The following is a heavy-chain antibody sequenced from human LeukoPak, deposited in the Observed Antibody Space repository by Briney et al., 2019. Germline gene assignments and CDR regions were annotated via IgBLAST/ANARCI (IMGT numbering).Heavy chain of an antibody. CDR2: IYTSGST. CDR1: GGSISSYY. D-gene: IGHD4-23*01. V-gene: IGHV4-4*07. J-gene: IGHJ4*02. CDR3: ARDAYGGNWNPFDY. Sequence: PSETLSLTCTVSGGSISSYYWSWIRQPAGKGLEWIGRIYTSGSTNYNPSLKSRVTMSVDTSKNQFSLKLSSVTAADTAAYYCARDAYGGNWNPFDYWGQGTLVTVSS.